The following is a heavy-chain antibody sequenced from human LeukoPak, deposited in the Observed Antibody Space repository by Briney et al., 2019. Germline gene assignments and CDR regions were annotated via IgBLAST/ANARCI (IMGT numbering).Heavy chain of an antibody. CDR3: ARERCSGGSCSRPRTTYYFDY. Sequence: PSETLSLTCAVYGGSFSGYYWSWIRQPPGKGLEWIGEINHSGSTNYNPSLKSRVTISVDTSKNQFSLKLSSVTAADTAVYYCARERCSGGSCSRPRTTYYFDYWGQGTLVTVSS. J-gene: IGHJ4*02. CDR1: GGSFSGYY. CDR2: INHSGST. V-gene: IGHV4-34*01. D-gene: IGHD2-15*01.